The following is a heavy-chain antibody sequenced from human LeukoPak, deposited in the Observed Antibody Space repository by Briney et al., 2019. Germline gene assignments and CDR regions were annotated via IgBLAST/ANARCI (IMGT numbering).Heavy chain of an antibody. V-gene: IGHV3-23*01. D-gene: IGHD1-26*01. Sequence: GGSLRLSCAASGFTFSSYSMSWVRQSPGKGLEWVSSVSASGLSTYYADSVKGRFTISRDNSKNTLYLQMNCLTADDTALYYCARRKVGPTNYYYGVDVWGQGTTVTVSS. CDR2: VSASGLST. CDR1: GFTFSSYS. CDR3: ARRKVGPTNYYYGVDV. J-gene: IGHJ6*02.